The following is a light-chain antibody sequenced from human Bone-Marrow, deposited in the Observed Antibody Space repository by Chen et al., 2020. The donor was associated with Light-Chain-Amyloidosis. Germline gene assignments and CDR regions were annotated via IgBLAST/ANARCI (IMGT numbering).Light chain of an antibody. CDR1: DLPTKY. V-gene: IGLV3-25*03. J-gene: IGLJ2*01. CDR2: RAT. Sequence: SYELTQPPSVSVSPGQTARITCSGDDLPTKYAYWYQQKPGQAPVLVIHRATERPWGISERFSGSSSGTTSTLTISGVQAEDEADYHCQSADSSGTYEVIFGGGTKLTVL. CDR3: QSADSSGTYEVI.